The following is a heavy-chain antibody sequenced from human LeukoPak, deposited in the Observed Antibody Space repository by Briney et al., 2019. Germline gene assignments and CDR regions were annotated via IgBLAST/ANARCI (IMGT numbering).Heavy chain of an antibody. CDR1: GYSFTSYW. V-gene: IGHV5-51*01. Sequence: GESLKISCKVSGYSFTSYWIGWVRQMPGKGLEWMGIIYPGDSDTRYSPSFQGQVTISADKSISTAYLQWSGLKASDTAMYYCARPHDYGGNSCGYWGQGTLVTVSS. D-gene: IGHD4-23*01. J-gene: IGHJ4*02. CDR3: ARPHDYGGNSCGY. CDR2: IYPGDSDT.